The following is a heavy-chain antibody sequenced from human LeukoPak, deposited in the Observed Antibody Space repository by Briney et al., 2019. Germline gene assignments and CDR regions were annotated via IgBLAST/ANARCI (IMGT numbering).Heavy chain of an antibody. CDR3: ARGKDLGAFDI. CDR1: GYTFTGYY. V-gene: IGHV1-2*04. J-gene: IGHJ3*02. CDR2: INPNRGGT. Sequence: ASVTVSCTASGYTFTGYYMHWVRQAPGQGLEWMGWINPNRGGTNYAQKFQGWVTMTRETSISTAYMELSRLRSDDTAVYYCARGKDLGAFDIWGQGTMVTVSS. D-gene: IGHD3-16*01.